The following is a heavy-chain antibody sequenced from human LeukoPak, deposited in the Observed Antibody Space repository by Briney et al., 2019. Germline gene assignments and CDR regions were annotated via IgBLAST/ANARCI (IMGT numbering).Heavy chain of an antibody. D-gene: IGHD4-17*01. CDR1: GYTFTGYY. V-gene: IGHV1-2*02. CDR3: ARVGSNYGDYVGWFDP. J-gene: IGHJ5*02. Sequence: ASVKVSCKASGYTFTGYYMHWVRQAPGQGLEWMGWINPNSGGTNYAQKFQGRVTMTRDTSISTAYMELSRLRSDDTAVYYCARVGSNYGDYVGWFDPWGQGTLVTVSS. CDR2: INPNSGGT.